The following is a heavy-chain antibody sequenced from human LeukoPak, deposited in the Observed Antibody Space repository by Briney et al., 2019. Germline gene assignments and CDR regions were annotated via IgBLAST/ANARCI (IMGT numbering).Heavy chain of an antibody. D-gene: IGHD5/OR15-5a*01. CDR1: GFTFSSYA. Sequence: GGSLRLSCAASGFTFSSYAMSWVRQAPGKGLEWVSAISGSGGSTYYADSVKGRFTISRDNSKNTLYLQMNSLRAEDTAVYYCAKRVVHDCYYYGMDVWGKGTTVTVSS. CDR3: AKRVVHDCYYYGMDV. CDR2: ISGSGGST. V-gene: IGHV3-23*01. J-gene: IGHJ6*04.